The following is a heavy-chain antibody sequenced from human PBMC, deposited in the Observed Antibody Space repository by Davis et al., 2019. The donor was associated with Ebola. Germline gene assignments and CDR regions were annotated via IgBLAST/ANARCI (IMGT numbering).Heavy chain of an antibody. J-gene: IGHJ4*02. CDR2: SNTDSTT. CDR3: ARETSADF. Sequence: GESLKISCAASGFSVSRHYMDWVRQAPGKGLEWVSISNTDSTTDYADSVKGRFIFSRDNSKNTVYLQMNSLRVEDTGVYYCARETSADFWGQGTLVTVSS. D-gene: IGHD6-6*01. CDR1: GFSVSRHY. V-gene: IGHV3-66*01.